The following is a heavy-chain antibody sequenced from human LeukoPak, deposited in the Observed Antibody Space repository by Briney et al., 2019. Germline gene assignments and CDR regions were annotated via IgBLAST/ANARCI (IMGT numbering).Heavy chain of an antibody. CDR1: GYTFTSYG. D-gene: IGHD6-19*01. CDR2: ISAYNGNT. CDR3: AREAVAGSLDY. Sequence: GASVKVSCKASGYTFTSYGISWGRQAPGQGLEWMGWISAYNGNTNYAQKLQGRVTMTTDTSTSTAYMELRSLRSHDTAVYYCAREAVAGSLDYWGQGTLVTVSS. V-gene: IGHV1-18*01. J-gene: IGHJ4*02.